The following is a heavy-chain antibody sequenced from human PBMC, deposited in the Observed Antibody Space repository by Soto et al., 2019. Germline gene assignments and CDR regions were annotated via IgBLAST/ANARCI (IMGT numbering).Heavy chain of an antibody. CDR3: AKGVRQLDY. J-gene: IGHJ4*02. V-gene: IGHV3-23*01. D-gene: IGHD6-6*01. Sequence: GRSLRLSGAASGFAFSSYAMNWVRQAPGKGLEWVSAISGSGGSTYYADSVKGRFTISRDNSKNTLYLQMNSLRAEDTAVYYCAKGVRQLDYWGQGNLVTVS. CDR1: GFAFSSYA. CDR2: ISGSGGST.